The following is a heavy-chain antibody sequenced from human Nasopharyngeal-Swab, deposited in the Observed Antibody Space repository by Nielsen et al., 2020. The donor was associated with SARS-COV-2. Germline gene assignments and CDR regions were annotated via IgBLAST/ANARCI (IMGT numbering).Heavy chain of an antibody. CDR1: GYTLTELS. D-gene: IGHD2-2*01. V-gene: IGHV1-69*13. CDR2: IIPIFGTA. J-gene: IGHJ1*01. CDR3: ARACSSTSCYQTTGRYFQH. Sequence: SVKVSCKASGYTLTELSMHWVRQAPGKGLEWMGGIIPIFGTANYAQKFQGRVTITADESTSTAYMELSSLRSEDTAVYYCARACSSTSCYQTTGRYFQHWGQGTLVTVSS.